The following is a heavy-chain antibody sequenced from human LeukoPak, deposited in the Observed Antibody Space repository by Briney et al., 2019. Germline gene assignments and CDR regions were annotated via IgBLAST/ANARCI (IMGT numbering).Heavy chain of an antibody. CDR2: ISYSGST. CDR1: GGSISSYY. J-gene: IGHJ5*02. D-gene: IGHD4-17*01. CDR3: ARAVTTVTTFSNWFDP. Sequence: PSETLSLTCTVSGGSISSYYWSWIRQPPGKGLEWIACISYSGSTKYNPSLKSRVTISVDTSKNQLSLKLSSVTAADTAVYYCARAVTTVTTFSNWFDPWGQGTLVTVSS. V-gene: IGHV4-59*01.